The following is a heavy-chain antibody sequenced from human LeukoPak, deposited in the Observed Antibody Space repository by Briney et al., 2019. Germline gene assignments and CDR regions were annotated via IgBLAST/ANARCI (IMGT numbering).Heavy chain of an antibody. D-gene: IGHD3-22*01. CDR2: IYYSGST. J-gene: IGHJ4*02. Sequence: SETQSLTCTVSGGSISSYYWSWIRQPPGKGLEWIGYIYYSGSTNYNPSLKSRVTISVDTSKNQFSLKLSSVTAADTAVYYCARDSSGAPFDYWGQGTLVTVSS. V-gene: IGHV4-59*01. CDR1: GGSISSYY. CDR3: ARDSSGAPFDY.